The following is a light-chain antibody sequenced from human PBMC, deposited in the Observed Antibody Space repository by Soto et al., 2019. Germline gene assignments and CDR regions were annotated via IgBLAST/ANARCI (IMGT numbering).Light chain of an antibody. CDR1: SSDVGGYHY. J-gene: IGLJ1*01. CDR2: DVN. V-gene: IGLV2-11*01. CDR3: AAWDDSLSVLYV. Sequence: QSALTQPRSVSGSPGQSVTLSCTGTSSDVGGYHYVSWYQHHPGKAPKIIIYDVNKRPSGVPDRFSGSKSGNTASLTISGLQTEDEADYYCAAWDDSLSVLYVFGTGTKVTVL.